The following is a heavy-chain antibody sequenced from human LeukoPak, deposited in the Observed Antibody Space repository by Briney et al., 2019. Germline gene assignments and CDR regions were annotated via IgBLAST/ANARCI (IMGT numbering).Heavy chain of an antibody. Sequence: PGGSLRLSCAASGFTFSSHWMNWVRQAPGKGLEWVSYIGSSSITIYYADSVKGRFTISRDNAKNSLYLQINSLRDEDTAVYYCARNPRGSGSYFVDYWGQGTLVTVSS. CDR3: ARNPRGSGSYFVDY. CDR2: IGSSSITI. D-gene: IGHD3-10*01. CDR1: GFTFSSHW. J-gene: IGHJ4*02. V-gene: IGHV3-48*02.